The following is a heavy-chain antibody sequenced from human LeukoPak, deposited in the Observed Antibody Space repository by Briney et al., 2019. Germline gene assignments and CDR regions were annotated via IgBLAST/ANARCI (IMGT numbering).Heavy chain of an antibody. CDR1: GGSISSGDYY. V-gene: IGHV4-30-4*08. J-gene: IGHJ4*02. CDR2: IYYSGST. CDR3: ARHYDFWSGYYDYFDY. Sequence: SQTLSLTCTVSGGSISSGDYYWSWIRQPPGKGLEWIGYIYYSGSTYYNPSLKSRVTISIDTSKNQFSLKLSSVTAADTAVYYCARHYDFWSGYYDYFDYWGQGTLVTVSS. D-gene: IGHD3-3*01.